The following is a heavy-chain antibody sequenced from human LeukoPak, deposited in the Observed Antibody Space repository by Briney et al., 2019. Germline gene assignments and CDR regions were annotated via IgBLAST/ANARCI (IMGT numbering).Heavy chain of an antibody. Sequence: SETLSLTCTVSGGSISSSSYYWGWIRQPPGKGLEWIGSIYTSGSTYYNPSLKSRVTISVDTSKNQFSLKLSSVTAADTAVYYCARDGMASTVVYFQHWGQGTLVTVSS. D-gene: IGHD4-23*01. J-gene: IGHJ1*01. V-gene: IGHV4-39*07. CDR1: GGSISSSSYY. CDR2: IYTSGST. CDR3: ARDGMASTVVYFQH.